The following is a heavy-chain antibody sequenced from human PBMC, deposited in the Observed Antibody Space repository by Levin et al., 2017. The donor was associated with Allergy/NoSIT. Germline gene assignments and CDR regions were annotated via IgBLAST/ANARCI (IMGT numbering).Heavy chain of an antibody. D-gene: IGHD3-9*01. CDR1: GFTFSGSA. V-gene: IGHV3-73*01. J-gene: IGHJ3*02. CDR3: TRIAGDSGYPLDI. CDR2: IRSELNSYAT. Sequence: GGSLRLSCAGSGFTFSGSAMHWVRQAPGKGLEWVGRIRSELNSYATAYSASVKGRFTISRDDSRNTAFLQMNTLKTEDTAVYYCTRIAGDSGYPLDIWGQGTMVTVSS.